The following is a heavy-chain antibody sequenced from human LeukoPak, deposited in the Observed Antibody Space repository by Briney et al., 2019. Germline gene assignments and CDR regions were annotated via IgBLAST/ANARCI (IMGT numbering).Heavy chain of an antibody. J-gene: IGHJ6*02. V-gene: IGHV3-23*01. Sequence: GGSLRLSCAASGFTFSSYALSWVRQAPGKGLEWVSSINSGGLRTYYADSVKGRFTISRDNSKNTVFLQVNSLRAEDTALYYCAKIPIGSDSGMDVWGQGTTVTVSS. D-gene: IGHD3-10*01. CDR1: GFTFSSYA. CDR2: INSGGLRT. CDR3: AKIPIGSDSGMDV.